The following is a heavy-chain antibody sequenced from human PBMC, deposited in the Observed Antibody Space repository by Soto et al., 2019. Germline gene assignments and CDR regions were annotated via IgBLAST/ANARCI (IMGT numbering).Heavy chain of an antibody. J-gene: IGHJ4*02. CDR1: GGSISSSNW. Sequence: SETLSLTCAVSGGSISSSNWWSWVRQPPGKGLEWIGEIYHSGSTNYNPSLKSRVTISVDKSKNQFSLKLSSVTAADTAGYYSARGVSATPCRKTCDYFDYWAQGTLVTVSS. CDR2: IYHSGST. CDR3: ARGVSATPCRKTCDYFDY. D-gene: IGHD6-25*01. V-gene: IGHV4-4*02.